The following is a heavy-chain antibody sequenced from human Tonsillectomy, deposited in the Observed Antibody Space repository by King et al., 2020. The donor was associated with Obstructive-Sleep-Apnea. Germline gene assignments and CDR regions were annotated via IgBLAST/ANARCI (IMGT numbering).Heavy chain of an antibody. CDR1: GFTFSSYW. D-gene: IGHD3-3*01. J-gene: IGHJ6*02. V-gene: IGHV3-7*03. CDR2: IKQDGSEK. CDR3: ARDLMGITIFGVVGGMDV. Sequence: VQLVESGGGLVQPGGSLRLSCAASGFTFSSYWMSWVRQAPGKGLEWVANIKQDGSEKYYVDSVKGRFTISRDNSKNSLYLQMNSLRAEDTAVYYCARDLMGITIFGVVGGMDVWGQGTTVTVSS.